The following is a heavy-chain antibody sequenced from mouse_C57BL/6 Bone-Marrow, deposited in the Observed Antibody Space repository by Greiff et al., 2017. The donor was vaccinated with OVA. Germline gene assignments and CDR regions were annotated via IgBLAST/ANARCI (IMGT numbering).Heavy chain of an antibody. CDR3: ARRTGFDY. D-gene: IGHD4-1*01. CDR2: IDPSDSYT. J-gene: IGHJ2*01. Sequence: QVQLQQPGAELVMPGASVKLSCKASGYTFTSYWMHWVKQRPGQGLEWIGEIDPSDSYTNYNQKFKGKSTLTVDKSSSTAYMQLSSLTSGDSAVYYCARRTGFDYWGQGTTLTVSS. CDR1: GYTFTSYW. V-gene: IGHV1-69*01.